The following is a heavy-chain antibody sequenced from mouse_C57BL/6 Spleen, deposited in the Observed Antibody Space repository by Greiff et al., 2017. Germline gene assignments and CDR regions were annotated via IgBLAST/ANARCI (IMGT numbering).Heavy chain of an antibody. D-gene: IGHD5-1*01. J-gene: IGHJ4*01. Sequence: VQLQQSGAELVKPGASVKISCKASGYAFSSYWMNWVKQRPGKGLEWIGQIYPGDGDTNYNGKFKGKATLTADKSSSTAYMQRSSLTSEDSAVYCCARAYLYGYYAMDYWGQGTSVTVSS. CDR2: IYPGDGDT. V-gene: IGHV1-80*01. CDR3: ARAYLYGYYAMDY. CDR1: GYAFSSYW.